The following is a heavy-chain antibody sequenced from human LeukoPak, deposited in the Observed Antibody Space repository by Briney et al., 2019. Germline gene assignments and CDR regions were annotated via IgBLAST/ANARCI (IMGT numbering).Heavy chain of an antibody. CDR2: IKEEVSEK. Sequence: GGSLRLSCAASGFTFSNYWMSWVRQVPGRGVEWVANIKEEVSEKYYADSVKGRFAISRDNAKNSLYLQMNSLRVEDTALYYCARMKNWGLWDYWGQGTLVTVSS. D-gene: IGHD7-27*01. CDR1: GFTFSNYW. CDR3: ARMKNWGLWDY. V-gene: IGHV3-7*01. J-gene: IGHJ4*02.